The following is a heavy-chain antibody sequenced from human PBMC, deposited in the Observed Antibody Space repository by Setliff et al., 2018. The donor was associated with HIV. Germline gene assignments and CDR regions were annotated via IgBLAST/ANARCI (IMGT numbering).Heavy chain of an antibody. CDR2: ISWDGGST. V-gene: IGHV3-43*01. Sequence: PGGSLRLSCAASGFTFDDYTMHWVRQAPGKGLEWVSLISWDGGSTYYADSVKGRFTISRDNSKNSLYLQMNSLRTEDTALYYCAKEGIAAAGSGGLGYWGQGTLVTVSS. CDR3: AKEGIAAAGSGGLGY. D-gene: IGHD6-13*01. J-gene: IGHJ4*02. CDR1: GFTFDDYT.